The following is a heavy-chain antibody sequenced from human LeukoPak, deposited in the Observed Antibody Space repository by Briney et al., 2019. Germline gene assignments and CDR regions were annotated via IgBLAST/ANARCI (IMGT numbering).Heavy chain of an antibody. D-gene: IGHD1-26*01. CDR3: SGIVGATQGY. V-gene: IGHV3-7*03. J-gene: IGHJ4*02. Sequence: GGSLRLSCAASGFTFSRYWMSWVRQAPGKGLEWVANIKQDGSEKYYVDSVVGRFTISRDNAKNTLYLQMNSLRAEDTAVYYCSGIVGATQGYWGQGTLVTVSS. CDR2: IKQDGSEK. CDR1: GFTFSRYW.